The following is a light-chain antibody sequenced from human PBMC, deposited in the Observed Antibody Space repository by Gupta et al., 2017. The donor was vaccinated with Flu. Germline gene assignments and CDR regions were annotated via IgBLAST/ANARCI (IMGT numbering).Light chain of an antibody. CDR3: TSYGGSLNFDV. V-gene: IGLV2-8*01. Sequence: ALTQPASASGSPGPSGTSSRTGGSSVVGGYNLVSWYQQLPGKAPKLIIYELTQRPSGVPERFSGSKSGNTASLTVSGLQAEDEADYYCTSYGGSLNFDVFGTGSKVSVL. CDR1: SSVVGGYNL. J-gene: IGLJ1*01. CDR2: ELT.